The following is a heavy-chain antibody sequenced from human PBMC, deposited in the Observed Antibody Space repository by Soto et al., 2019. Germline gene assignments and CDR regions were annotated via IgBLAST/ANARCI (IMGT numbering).Heavy chain of an antibody. J-gene: IGHJ6*02. CDR2: ISGSGGST. V-gene: IGHV3-23*01. CDR3: AKTPSSSSPYYYYGMDV. CDR1: GFTFSSYA. Sequence: PGGSLRLSCAASGFTFSSYAMSWVRQAPGKGLEWVSAISGSGGSTYYADSVKGRFTISRDNSKNTLYLQMNSLRAEDTAVYYCAKTPSSSSPYYYYGMDVWGQGTTVTVSS. D-gene: IGHD6-6*01.